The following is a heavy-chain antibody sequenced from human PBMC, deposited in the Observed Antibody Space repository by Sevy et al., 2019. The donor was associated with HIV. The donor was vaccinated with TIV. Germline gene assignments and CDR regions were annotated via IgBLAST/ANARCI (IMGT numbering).Heavy chain of an antibody. CDR2: LKHKAYGGTL. CDR1: GFTFGDYA. J-gene: IGHJ4*02. CDR3: TRWKGAKSIFDY. Sequence: GGSRRLSWTGSGFTFGDYAMSWVRQAPGKGLEWVAFLKHKAYGGTLDYAASVKGRFSISRDDSKSIAHLQMNDLKTEDTAIYYCTRWKGAKSIFDYWGQGALVTVSS. D-gene: IGHD1-1*01. V-gene: IGHV3-49*04.